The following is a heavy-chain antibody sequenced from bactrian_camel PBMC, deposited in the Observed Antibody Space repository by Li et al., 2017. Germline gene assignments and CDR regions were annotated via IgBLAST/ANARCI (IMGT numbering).Heavy chain of an antibody. V-gene: IGHV3S6*01. D-gene: IGHD1*01. CDR1: AYESMTC. CDR3: VRDPPGVFSESENY. CDR2: IYSDGSNT. J-gene: IGHJ4*01. Sequence: HVQLVESGGGSVQAGGSLRLSCVASAYESMTCLGWFRQAPGKGREWVSSIYSDGSNTYYADSVKGRFTISTNNAKNTLYLQMNSLKPEDTAVYYCVRDPPGVFSESENYWGQGTQVTVS.